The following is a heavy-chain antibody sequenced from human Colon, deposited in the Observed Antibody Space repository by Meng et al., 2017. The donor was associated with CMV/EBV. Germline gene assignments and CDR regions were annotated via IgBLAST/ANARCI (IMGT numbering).Heavy chain of an antibody. Sequence: GYIVTDFYVHWVRQVPGQGLEWMGWINPNGGGTDYAETFRGRVTLTRDTSINTAYLEVRRLTSDDTAVYYCARIKCGTTSCSQGLDPWGQGTLVTVSS. J-gene: IGHJ5*02. CDR2: INPNGGGT. CDR1: GYIVTDFY. V-gene: IGHV1-2*02. CDR3: ARIKCGTTSCSQGLDP. D-gene: IGHD2-2*01.